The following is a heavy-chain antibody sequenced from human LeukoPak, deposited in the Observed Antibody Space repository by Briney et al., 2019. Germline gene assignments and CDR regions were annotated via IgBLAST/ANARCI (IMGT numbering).Heavy chain of an antibody. CDR1: GFTFTSYA. CDR2: ISGRGGSP. J-gene: IGHJ4*02. CDR3: AKEPGFFRGNFFDS. Sequence: GGSLRLSCAASGFTFTSYAMSWVRQAPGKGLEGVSSISGRGGSPHYADSVKGRFTISKDNSKNTLYLQMNSLRAEDTAVYSCAKEPGFFRGNFFDSWGQGTLVTVSS. D-gene: IGHD3-16*01. V-gene: IGHV3-23*01.